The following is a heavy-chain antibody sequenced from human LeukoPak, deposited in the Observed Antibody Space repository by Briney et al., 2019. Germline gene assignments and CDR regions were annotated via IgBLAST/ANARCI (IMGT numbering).Heavy chain of an antibody. CDR3: ARDAGSSVRGIFDY. J-gene: IGHJ4*02. CDR2: IGLGGSNI. D-gene: IGHD2-2*01. CDR1: GFTFSSYE. V-gene: IGHV3-48*03. Sequence: GSLRLSCAVSGFTFSSYEMTWVRQAPGKGLEWVSYIGLGGSNIYYADSVRGRFTISRDNAKNSLYLQMNSLRAEDTAVYYCARDAGSSVRGIFDYWGQGTLVTVSS.